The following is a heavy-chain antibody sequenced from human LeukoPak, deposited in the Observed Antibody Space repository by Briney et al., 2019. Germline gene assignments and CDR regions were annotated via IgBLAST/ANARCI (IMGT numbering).Heavy chain of an antibody. J-gene: IGHJ4*02. CDR3: ARSRPAPKEFDH. CDR1: GDSISDYY. D-gene: IGHD2-2*01. CDR2: IYTSGTA. V-gene: IGHV4-4*09. Sequence: SETLSLTCTVSGDSISDYYWSWIRQPPGKGVEWIGYIYTSGTANYNPSLKSRITMSADTSKNQFSLKLDSVTAADTAVYYCARSRPAPKEFDHWGQGTLVTVSS.